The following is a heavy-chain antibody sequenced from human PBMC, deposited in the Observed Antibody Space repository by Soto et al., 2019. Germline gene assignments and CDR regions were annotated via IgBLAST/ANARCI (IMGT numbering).Heavy chain of an antibody. J-gene: IGHJ4*01. CDR2: MSNSGST. CDR3: ARGEGLLRFLEWLFFLEH. V-gene: IGHV4-59*01. CDR1: GASISDNS. Sequence: PSETLSLTCTVSGASISDNSWSWIRQSPGTGLEWIAYMSNSGSTRYNPSLKSRVTISMDTSKNQLSLQLSSVTAADTAVYFCARGEGLLRFLEWLFFLEHWGPGTLVTVYS. D-gene: IGHD3-3*01.